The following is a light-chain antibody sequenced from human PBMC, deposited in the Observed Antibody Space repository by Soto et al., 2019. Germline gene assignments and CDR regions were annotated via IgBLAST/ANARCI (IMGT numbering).Light chain of an antibody. Sequence: VLAQPPSVSGAPGQRVTISCTGSSSNIGAGYDVHWYQQLPGTAPKLLIYGNSNRPSGVPDRFSGSKSGTSASLAITGLQAEDEADYYCQSYDSSLYVFGTGTKVTVL. V-gene: IGLV1-40*01. J-gene: IGLJ1*01. CDR3: QSYDSSLYV. CDR2: GNS. CDR1: SSNIGAGYD.